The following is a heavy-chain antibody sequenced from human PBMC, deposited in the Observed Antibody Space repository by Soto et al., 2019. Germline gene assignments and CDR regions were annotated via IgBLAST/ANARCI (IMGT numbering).Heavy chain of an antibody. Sequence: GGSLRLSCAASGFTFSSYAMHWVRQAPGKGLEWVAVISYDGSNKYYADSVKGRFTISRDNSKNTLYLQMNSLRAEDTAVYYCSVGGIEGAYYFDYWGQGTLVTVSS. CDR2: ISYDGSNK. J-gene: IGHJ4*02. CDR1: GFTFSSYA. D-gene: IGHD3-16*01. CDR3: SVGGIEGAYYFDY. V-gene: IGHV3-30-3*01.